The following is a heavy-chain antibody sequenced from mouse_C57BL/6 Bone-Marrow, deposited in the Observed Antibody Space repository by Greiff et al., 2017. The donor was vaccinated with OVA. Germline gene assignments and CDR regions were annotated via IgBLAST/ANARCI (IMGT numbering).Heavy chain of an antibody. V-gene: IGHV1-85*01. Sequence: QVQLQQSGPELVKPGASVKLSCKASGYTFTSYDINWVKQRPGQGLEWIGWIYPRDGSTKYNAKFKGKATLTVDTSSSTAYMELHSLTSEDAAVYFCARRANWDGGGYFDYWGQGTTLTVSS. CDR2: IYPRDGST. CDR1: GYTFTSYD. CDR3: ARRANWDGGGYFDY. J-gene: IGHJ2*01. D-gene: IGHD4-1*01.